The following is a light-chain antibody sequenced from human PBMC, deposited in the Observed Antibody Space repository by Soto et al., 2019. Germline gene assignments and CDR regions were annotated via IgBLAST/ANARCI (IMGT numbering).Light chain of an antibody. J-gene: IGKJ2*01. CDR3: QQYGHSPLLYT. CDR2: GSS. Sequence: EIVLTQSPGTLSLSPGERATLSCRTSQNVNSNFLAWYQQKPGQAPRLLVYGSSTRAAGVPDRFSGSGSGTDFTLTISRLEPEDFAVYYCQQYGHSPLLYTFGQGTKLGVK. V-gene: IGKV3-20*01. CDR1: QNVNSNF.